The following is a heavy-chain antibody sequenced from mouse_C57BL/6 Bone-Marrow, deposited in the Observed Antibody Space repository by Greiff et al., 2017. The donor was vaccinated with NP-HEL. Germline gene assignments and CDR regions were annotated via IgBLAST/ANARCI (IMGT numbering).Heavy chain of an antibody. Sequence: VQLQHSGAELARPGASVKLSCKASGYTFTSYGISWVKQRTGQGLEWIGEIYPRSGNTYYNEKFKGKATLTADKSSSTAYMELRSLTSEDSAVYFCARREDYQPAWFAYWGQGTLVTVSA. J-gene: IGHJ3*01. CDR1: GYTFTSYG. D-gene: IGHD2-4*01. V-gene: IGHV1-81*01. CDR3: ARREDYQPAWFAY. CDR2: IYPRSGNT.